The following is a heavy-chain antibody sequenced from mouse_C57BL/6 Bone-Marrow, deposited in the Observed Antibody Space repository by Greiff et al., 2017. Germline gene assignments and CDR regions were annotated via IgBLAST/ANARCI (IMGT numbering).Heavy chain of an antibody. CDR2: IDPNSGGT. V-gene: IGHV1-72*01. D-gene: IGHD2-4*01. J-gene: IGHJ3*01. Sequence: QVQLKQPGAELVKPGASVKLSCKASGYTFTSYWMHWVKQRPGRGLEWIGRIDPNSGGTKYNEKFKSKATLTVDKPSSTAYMQLSSLTSEDSAVYYCARGPDYDEAWFAYWGQGTLVTVSA. CDR1: GYTFTSYW. CDR3: ARGPDYDEAWFAY.